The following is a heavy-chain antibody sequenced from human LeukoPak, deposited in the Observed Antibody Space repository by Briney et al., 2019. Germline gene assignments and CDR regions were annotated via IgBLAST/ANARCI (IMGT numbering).Heavy chain of an antibody. CDR3: AKALPYYDILTGYYRPGAFDI. CDR1: GFTFSSYA. J-gene: IGHJ3*02. CDR2: ISGSGGST. D-gene: IGHD3-9*01. V-gene: IGHV3-23*01. Sequence: PGGSLRLSCAASGFTFSSYAMSWVRQAPGKGLEWVSAISGSGGSTYYADSVKGRFTISRDNSKNTLYLQMNSLRAEDTAVYYCAKALPYYDILTGYYRPGAFDIWGQGTMVTVSS.